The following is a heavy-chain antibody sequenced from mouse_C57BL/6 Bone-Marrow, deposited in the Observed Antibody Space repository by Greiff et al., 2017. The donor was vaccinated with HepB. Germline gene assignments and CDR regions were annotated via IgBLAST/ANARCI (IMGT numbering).Heavy chain of an antibody. CDR2: ISSGSSTI. J-gene: IGHJ4*01. CDR3: ARIPDYAMDY. V-gene: IGHV5-17*01. D-gene: IGHD5-1-1*01. Sequence: EVKLMESGGGLVKPGGSLKLSCAASGFTFSDYGMHWVRQAPEKGLEWVAYISSGSSTIYYAATVKGRFTISRDNAKNTLFLQMTSLRSEDTAMYYCARIPDYAMDYWGQGTSVTVSS. CDR1: GFTFSDYG.